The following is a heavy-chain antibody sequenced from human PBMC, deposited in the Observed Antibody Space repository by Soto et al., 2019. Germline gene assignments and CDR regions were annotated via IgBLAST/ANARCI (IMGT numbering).Heavy chain of an antibody. CDR3: ARDLPDRYYDMDV. J-gene: IGHJ6*03. CDR2: ISYDGSNK. D-gene: IGHD3-22*01. V-gene: IGHV3-30-3*01. Sequence: GGSLRLSCAASGFTFSSYAMHWVRQAPGKGLEWVAVISYDGSNKYYADSVKGRFTISRDNSKNTLYLQMNSLRAEDTAVYYCARDLPDRYYDMDVWGKGTTVSGSS. CDR1: GFTFSSYA.